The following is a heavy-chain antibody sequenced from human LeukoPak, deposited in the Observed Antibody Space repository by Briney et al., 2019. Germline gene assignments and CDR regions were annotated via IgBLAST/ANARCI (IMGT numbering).Heavy chain of an antibody. Sequence: PSETLSLTCTVSGYSISSGYYWGWIRQPPGKGLEWIGSIYHSGSTYYNPSLKSRVTISVDTSKNQFSLKLSSVTAADTAVCYCARVGGSGYSYGYFGYTYYYYYMDVWGKGTTVTVSS. CDR3: ARVGGSGYSYGYFGYTYYYYYMDV. CDR1: GYSISSGYY. CDR2: IYHSGST. J-gene: IGHJ6*03. D-gene: IGHD5-18*01. V-gene: IGHV4-38-2*02.